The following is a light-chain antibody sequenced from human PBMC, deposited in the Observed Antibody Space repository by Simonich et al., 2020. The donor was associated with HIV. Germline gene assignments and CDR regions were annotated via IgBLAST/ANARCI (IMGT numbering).Light chain of an antibody. J-gene: IGKJ1*01. V-gene: IGKV4-1*01. Sequence: DIVMTQSPDSLAVSLGERATINCKSSQSVLYSSNDKNYLPWYQQKPGRPPKLLIYLASTRESGVPDRFSGSGSGTDFTLTISSLQAEDVAVYYCQQYYITPHTFGQGTKVEIK. CDR1: QSVLYSSNDKNY. CDR2: LAS. CDR3: QQYYITPHT.